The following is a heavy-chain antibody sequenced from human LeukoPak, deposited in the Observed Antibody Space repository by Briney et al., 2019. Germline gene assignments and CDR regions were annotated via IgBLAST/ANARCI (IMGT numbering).Heavy chain of an antibody. Sequence: GSLRLSCAASGFTFSSYAMSWVRQAPGKGLEWVSAISGSGGSTYYADSVKGRFTISRDNSKNTLYLQMNSLRAEDTAVYYCAKGVASRSVGATFFDYWGQGTLVTVSS. CDR2: ISGSGGST. J-gene: IGHJ4*02. D-gene: IGHD1-26*01. CDR3: AKGVASRSVGATFFDY. V-gene: IGHV3-23*01. CDR1: GFTFSSYA.